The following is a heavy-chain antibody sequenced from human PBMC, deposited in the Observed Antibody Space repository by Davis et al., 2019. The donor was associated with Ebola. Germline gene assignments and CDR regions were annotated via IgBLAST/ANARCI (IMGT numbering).Heavy chain of an antibody. CDR2: ISWNSGSI. V-gene: IGHV3-9*01. Sequence: GGSLRLSCAASGFTFDDYAMHWVRPAPGKGLEWVPGISWNSGSIGYADSVKGRFTISRDNAKNSLYLQMNSLRAEDTALYYCAKDRRGSYYRAYFDYWGQGTLVTVSS. CDR1: GFTFDDYA. D-gene: IGHD3-10*01. CDR3: AKDRRGSYYRAYFDY. J-gene: IGHJ4*02.